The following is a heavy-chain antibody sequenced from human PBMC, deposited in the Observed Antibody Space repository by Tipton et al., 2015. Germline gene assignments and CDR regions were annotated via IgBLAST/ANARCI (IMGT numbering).Heavy chain of an antibody. J-gene: IGHJ4*02. V-gene: IGHV3-48*03. CDR1: GFTFSSYE. CDR2: ISSSGSTI. CDR3: VREVWHFES. Sequence: SLRLSCAASGFTFSSYEMNWVRQAPGKGLEWVSYISSSGSTIYYADSVKGRFTISRDNAKNSLYLHLSSLRAEDTAVYYCVREVWHFESWGQGTLVTVSS.